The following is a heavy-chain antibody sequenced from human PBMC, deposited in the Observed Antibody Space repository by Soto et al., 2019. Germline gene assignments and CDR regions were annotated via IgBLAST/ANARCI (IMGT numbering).Heavy chain of an antibody. CDR2: IWYDGSNK. CDR3: AKRPAVAQLDY. Sequence: PGGSLRLSCAAYGFTLSSYGMHWVRQAPGKGLEWVAVIWYDGSNKYYADSVKGRFTISRDNSKNTLYLQMNSLRVEDTAVYYCAKRPAVAQLDYWGQGTLVTVSS. J-gene: IGHJ4*02. D-gene: IGHD6-19*01. V-gene: IGHV3-33*06. CDR1: GFTLSSYG.